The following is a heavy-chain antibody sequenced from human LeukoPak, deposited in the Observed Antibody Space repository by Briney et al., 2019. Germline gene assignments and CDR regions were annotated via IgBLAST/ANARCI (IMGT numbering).Heavy chain of an antibody. Sequence: GGSLRLSCAASGFTFSGHCMNWVRQAPGKGLEWVSYISSSTSTLYYADSVKGRFTISRDNAKNSLYLQMNSLRAEDTAVYYCARVPAAMVRGWFDPWGQGTLVTVSS. V-gene: IGHV3-48*01. CDR3: ARVPAAMVRGWFDP. CDR2: ISSSTSTL. D-gene: IGHD5-18*01. J-gene: IGHJ5*02. CDR1: GFTFSGHC.